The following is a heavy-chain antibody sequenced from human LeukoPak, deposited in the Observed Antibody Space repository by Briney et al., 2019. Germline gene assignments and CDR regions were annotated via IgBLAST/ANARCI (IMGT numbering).Heavy chain of an antibody. D-gene: IGHD6-13*01. Sequence: SETLSLTCTVSGGSISSYYWSWIRQPPGKGLEWIGYIYYSGSTNYNPSLKSRVTISVDTSKNQFSLKLSSVTAADTAVYYCARDYTGYSSSWSDAFDIWGQGAMVTVSS. CDR3: ARDYTGYSSSWSDAFDI. CDR2: IYYSGST. V-gene: IGHV4-59*01. CDR1: GGSISSYY. J-gene: IGHJ3*02.